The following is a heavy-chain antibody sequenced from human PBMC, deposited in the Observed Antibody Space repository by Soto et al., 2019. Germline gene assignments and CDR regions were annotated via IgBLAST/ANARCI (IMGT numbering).Heavy chain of an antibody. CDR3: ARHLPGSVFGQDY. V-gene: IGHV4-59*08. CDR1: GGSIMSYF. D-gene: IGHD2-15*01. CDR2: IYSSGST. Sequence: SETLSLTCTVSGGSIMSYFWSWVRQPPGKGLEWIGQIYSSGSTYYSPSLKSRATISVDTSENQFSLKLSSVTAADTAVYYCARHLPGSVFGQDYWGPGSQVTVSS. J-gene: IGHJ4*02.